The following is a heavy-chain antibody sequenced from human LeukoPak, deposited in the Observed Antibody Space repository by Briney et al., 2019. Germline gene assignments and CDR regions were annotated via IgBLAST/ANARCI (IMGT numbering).Heavy chain of an antibody. Sequence: SETLSLTCTVSGGSISSYYWSWIRQPPGKGLEWIGYIYYSGSTNYNPPLKSRVTISVDTSKNQFSLKLSSVTAADTAVYYCARCIYGDYVGVVDWFDPWGQGTLVTVSS. CDR2: IYYSGST. D-gene: IGHD4-17*01. V-gene: IGHV4-59*01. J-gene: IGHJ5*02. CDR1: GGSISSYY. CDR3: ARCIYGDYVGVVDWFDP.